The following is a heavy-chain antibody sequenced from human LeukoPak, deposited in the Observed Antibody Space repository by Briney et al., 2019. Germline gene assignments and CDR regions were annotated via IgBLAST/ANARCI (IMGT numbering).Heavy chain of an antibody. V-gene: IGHV1-2*02. CDR3: ARDDGEYYYGSGSYGNFDY. D-gene: IGHD3-10*01. CDR2: INPNSGGT. CDR1: GYTFTGYY. Sequence: GASVKVSCKASGYTFTGYYMRWVRQAPGQGLEWMGWINPNSGGTNYAQKFQGRVTMTRDTSISTAYMELSRLRSDDTAVYYCARDDGEYYYGSGSYGNFDYWGQGTLVTVSS. J-gene: IGHJ4*02.